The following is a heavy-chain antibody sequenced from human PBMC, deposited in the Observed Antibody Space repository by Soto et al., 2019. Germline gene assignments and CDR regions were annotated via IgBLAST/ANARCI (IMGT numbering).Heavy chain of an antibody. Sequence: GGSLRLSCAASGFTFSSYSMNWVRQAPGKGLEWVSSISSSSSYIYYADPVKGRFTISRDNAKNSLYLQMNSLRAEDTAVYYCARDTRVIAARPYYYYGMDVWGQGTTVTVSS. V-gene: IGHV3-21*01. CDR2: ISSSSSYI. CDR1: GFTFSSYS. J-gene: IGHJ6*02. CDR3: ARDTRVIAARPYYYYGMDV. D-gene: IGHD6-6*01.